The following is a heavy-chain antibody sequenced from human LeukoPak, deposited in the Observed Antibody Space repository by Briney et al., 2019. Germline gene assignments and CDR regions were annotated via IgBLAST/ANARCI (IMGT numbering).Heavy chain of an antibody. CDR3: ARDRGWKDTVTTPFDY. J-gene: IGHJ4*02. V-gene: IGHV4-4*07. CDR2: IYTSGST. Sequence: SETLSLTCTVSGGSISSYYWSWVRQPAGKGLEWIGRIYTSGSTNYNPSLKSRVTISVDTSKNQFSLKLSSVTAADTAVCYCARDRGWKDTVTTPFDYWGQGTLVTVSS. CDR1: GGSISSYY. D-gene: IGHD4-17*01.